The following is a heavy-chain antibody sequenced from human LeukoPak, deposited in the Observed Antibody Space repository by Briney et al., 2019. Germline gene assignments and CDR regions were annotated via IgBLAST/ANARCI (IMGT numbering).Heavy chain of an antibody. V-gene: IGHV4-59*01. D-gene: IGHD3-22*01. CDR2: IYYSGST. Sequence: SETLSLTCTVSGGSITSYYWSWIRQPPGKGLEWIGYIYYSGSTNYNPSLKSRVTISVDTSKNQFSLKLSSVTAADTAVYYCARNYYDSSGYYATYWYFDLWGRGTLVTVSS. J-gene: IGHJ2*01. CDR1: GGSITSYY. CDR3: ARNYYDSSGYYATYWYFDL.